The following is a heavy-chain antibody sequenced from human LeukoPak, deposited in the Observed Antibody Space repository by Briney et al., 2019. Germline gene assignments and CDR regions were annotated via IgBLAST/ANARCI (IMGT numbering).Heavy chain of an antibody. CDR2: IYYSGST. D-gene: IGHD6-13*01. J-gene: IGHJ4*02. Sequence: SQTLSLTCNVYGGSFSSGAYYWTWIRQPPGTGLEWIGFIYYSGSTYYNPSLKSRVIVSLDTSKNQFYLKLNSVTAADTTVYYCARGSHSSSWYFGYWGQGTLVTVSS. CDR3: ARGSHSSSWYFGY. CDR1: GGSFSSGAYY. V-gene: IGHV4-31*03.